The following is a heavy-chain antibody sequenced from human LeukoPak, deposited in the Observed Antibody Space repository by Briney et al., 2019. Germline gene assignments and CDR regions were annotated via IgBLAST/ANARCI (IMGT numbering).Heavy chain of an antibody. V-gene: IGHV4-61*01. CDR1: GGSVSSGSYY. Sequence: SETLPLTCTVSGGSVSSGSYYWSWIRQPPGKGLEWIGYIYYSGSTNYNPSLKSRVTISVDTSKNQFSLKLSSVTAADTAVYYCARLCPPYRRIMIFGVVMAGMDVWGQGTTVTVSS. D-gene: IGHD3-3*01. CDR3: ARLCPPYRRIMIFGVVMAGMDV. J-gene: IGHJ6*02. CDR2: IYYSGST.